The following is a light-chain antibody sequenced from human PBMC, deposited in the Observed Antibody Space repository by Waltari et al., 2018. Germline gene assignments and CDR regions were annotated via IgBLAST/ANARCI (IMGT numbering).Light chain of an antibody. J-gene: IGLJ2*01. Sequence: QSVLTQPPSVSAAPGQKVTISCSGSSSNIGGNFVSWYQHLPGTAPKLLIYDGNNRPSGIPDRVFGSKSGTVATLGITGLQTGDEADYFCGAWDSSLSVVIFGGGTKLTVL. CDR2: DGN. CDR1: SSNIGGNF. CDR3: GAWDSSLSVVI. V-gene: IGLV1-51*01.